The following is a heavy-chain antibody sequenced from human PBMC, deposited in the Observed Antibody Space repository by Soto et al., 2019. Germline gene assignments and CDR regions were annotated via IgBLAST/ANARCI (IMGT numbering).Heavy chain of an antibody. D-gene: IGHD6-13*01. CDR2: ISGSGDST. CDR3: AKDSAYSSSWYDFDH. CDR1: GFIFSSNA. J-gene: IGHJ4*02. V-gene: IGHV3-23*01. Sequence: GGSLRLSCAASGFIFSSNAMSWVRQAPGKGLEWVSVISGSGDSTHYADSVKGRFTISRDNSKNTLYLQMNSLRAEDTAVYYCAKDSAYSSSWYDFDHWGQGTLVTVSS.